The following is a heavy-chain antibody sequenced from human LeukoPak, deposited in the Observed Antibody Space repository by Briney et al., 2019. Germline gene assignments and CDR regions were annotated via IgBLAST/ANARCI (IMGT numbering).Heavy chain of an antibody. J-gene: IGHJ3*02. V-gene: IGHV4-39*07. Sequence: PSETLSLTCTVSGGSISSSSYYWGWIRQPPGKGLEWIGSIYYSGSTYYNPSLKSRVTISVDTSKNQFSLKLSSVTAADTAVYYCAREAVPAAEGAEYSSGWYEAFDIWGQGTMVTVSS. D-gene: IGHD6-19*01. CDR1: GGSISSSSYY. CDR2: IYYSGST. CDR3: AREAVPAAEGAEYSSGWYEAFDI.